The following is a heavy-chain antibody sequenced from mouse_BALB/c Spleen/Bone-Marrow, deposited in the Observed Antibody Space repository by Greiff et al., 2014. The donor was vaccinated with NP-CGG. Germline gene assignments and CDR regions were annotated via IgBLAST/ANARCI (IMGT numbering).Heavy chain of an antibody. V-gene: IGHV1S135*01. CDR3: ARNWDVDY. CDR1: GYSFTTYY. CDR2: IDPFNGAT. Sequence: VQLQQSGPELMKPGASVKISCKASGYSFTTYYMHWVKQSHGKSLEWIGYIDPFNGATSYNQKFKGKATLTVDKSSSTAYMHLSSLTSEDSAVYYCARNWDVDYWGQGTTLPVSS. J-gene: IGHJ2*01. D-gene: IGHD4-1*01.